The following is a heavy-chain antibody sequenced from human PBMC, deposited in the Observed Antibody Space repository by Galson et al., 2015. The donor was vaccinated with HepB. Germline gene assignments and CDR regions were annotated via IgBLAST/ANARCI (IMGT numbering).Heavy chain of an antibody. V-gene: IGHV5-10-1*01. D-gene: IGHD2-2*01. CDR1: GYSFTSYW. J-gene: IGHJ3*02. CDR2: IDPSDSYT. Sequence: QSGAEVKKPGESLRISCKGSGYSFTSYWISWVRQMPGKGLKWMGRIDPSDSYTNYSPSFQGHVTISADKSISTAYLQWSSLKASDTAMYYCARQREEYCSSTSCQGLAFDIWGQGTMVTVSS. CDR3: ARQREEYCSSTSCQGLAFDI.